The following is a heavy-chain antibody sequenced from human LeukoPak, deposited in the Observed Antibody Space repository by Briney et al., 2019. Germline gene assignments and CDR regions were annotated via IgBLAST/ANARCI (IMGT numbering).Heavy chain of an antibody. Sequence: SETLSLTCAVYGVSFSGYYWSWIRQPPGKGLEWIGEINHSGSTNYNPSLKSRVTISVDTSKNQFSLKLSSVTAADTAVYYCATSSSSGRSLDYWGQGTLVTVSS. CDR3: ATSSSSGRSLDY. CDR1: GVSFSGYY. J-gene: IGHJ4*02. D-gene: IGHD6-6*01. CDR2: INHSGST. V-gene: IGHV4-34*01.